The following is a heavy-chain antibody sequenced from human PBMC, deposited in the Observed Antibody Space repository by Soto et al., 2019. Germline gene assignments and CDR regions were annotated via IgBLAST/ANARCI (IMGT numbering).Heavy chain of an antibody. CDR1: GGTFSRYS. CDR3: ARPYEGGYSSNHHYYYPLDV. V-gene: IGHV1-69*01. Sequence: QVQLVQSGAEVKKPGSSVKVSCKISGGTFSRYSISWVRQAPGQGLEWMGGIVPIFGTRNYAQKFQDRVTITTDASATTAHMELSNLRSEDTAVYYCARPYEGGYSSNHHYYYPLDVWDQGTAVTVSS. J-gene: IGHJ6*02. D-gene: IGHD3-22*01. CDR2: IVPIFGTR.